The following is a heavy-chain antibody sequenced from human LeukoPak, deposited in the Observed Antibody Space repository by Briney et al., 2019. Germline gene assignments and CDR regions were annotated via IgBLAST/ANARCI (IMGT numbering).Heavy chain of an antibody. V-gene: IGHV3-7*01. CDR2: INRDGGAQ. J-gene: IGHJ3*02. CDR1: GFTFSTYW. D-gene: IGHD1-26*01. Sequence: PGGSLRPSCSASGFTFSTYWMSWVRQAPGKGLEWMANINRDGGAQNYVDSVKGRFTISRDNAKDSLFLQMNNLRAEDTALYYCARDGIPTYAFDIWGQGTMVTVSP. CDR3: ARDGIPTYAFDI.